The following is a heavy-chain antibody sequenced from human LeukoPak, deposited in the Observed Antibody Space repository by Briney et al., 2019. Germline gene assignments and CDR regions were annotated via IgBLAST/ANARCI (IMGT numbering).Heavy chain of an antibody. J-gene: IGHJ4*02. CDR3: ATSGVTRDYFDY. CDR2: IHISGST. D-gene: IGHD4-23*01. Sequence: SETLSLTCTVSGGSISSGSYCWSRTRQPAGKGLEWIGHIHISGSTNYNPSLKSRVTISVDTSKNQLSLKLSSVTAADTAVYYCATSGVTRDYFDYWGQGTLVTVSS. V-gene: IGHV4-61*09. CDR1: GGSISSGSYC.